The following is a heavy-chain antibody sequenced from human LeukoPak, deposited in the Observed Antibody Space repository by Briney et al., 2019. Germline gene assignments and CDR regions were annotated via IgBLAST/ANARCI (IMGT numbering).Heavy chain of an antibody. CDR2: ICYDGSNK. CDR3: ARGGLGIGDFDI. V-gene: IGHV3-33*01. D-gene: IGHD7-27*01. Sequence: PGGSLRLSCAASGFTFSSYGMHWVRQAPGKGLEWVAVICYDGSNKYYADSVKGRFTISRDNSKNTLYLQMNSLRAEDTAVYYCARGGLGIGDFDIWGQGTMVTVSS. J-gene: IGHJ3*02. CDR1: GFTFSSYG.